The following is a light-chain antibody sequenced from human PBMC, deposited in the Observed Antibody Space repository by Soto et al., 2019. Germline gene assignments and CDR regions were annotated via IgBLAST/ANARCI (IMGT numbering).Light chain of an antibody. Sequence: QSVLTQPPSASGTPGQRVTISCSGSRSNIGGNTVNWYQHLPGTAPRLLVYKNTQRPSGVPDRFSASKSGTSASLAISGLQSEDEPDYYCAAWDDSLNGPLFGGGTKLTVL. CDR2: KNT. CDR3: AAWDDSLNGPL. CDR1: RSNIGGNT. J-gene: IGLJ2*01. V-gene: IGLV1-44*01.